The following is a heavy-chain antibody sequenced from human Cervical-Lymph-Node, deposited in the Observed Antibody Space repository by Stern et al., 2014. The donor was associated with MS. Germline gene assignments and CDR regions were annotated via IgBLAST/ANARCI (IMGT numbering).Heavy chain of an antibody. V-gene: IGHV1-2*02. J-gene: IGHJ6*02. CDR2: VSPHNGVT. CDR3: AENMDV. Sequence: QAQLAESGAKVQKPGASVQVPCKPSGFTFSNYYVHWPRKDPGQPPEWMGRVSPHNGVTHHAPQFPARGPLTRVMSLGLVSLVVTRLRLDDTAIYYCAENMDVWGQGTTVTVSS. CDR1: GFTFSNYY.